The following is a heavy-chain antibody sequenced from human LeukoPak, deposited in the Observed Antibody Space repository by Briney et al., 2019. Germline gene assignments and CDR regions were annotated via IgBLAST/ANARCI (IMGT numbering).Heavy chain of an antibody. D-gene: IGHD6-13*01. V-gene: IGHV3-48*03. Sequence: PGGSLRLSCAASGFTFSSYEMNWVRQAPGKGLEWVSYISSSGSTIYYADSVKGRFTISRDNAKNSLYLQMNSLRAEDTAVYYCARDEAAAPGQRGDWFDPWGQGTQVTVSS. CDR1: GFTFSSYE. CDR3: ARDEAAAPGQRGDWFDP. CDR2: ISSSGSTI. J-gene: IGHJ5*02.